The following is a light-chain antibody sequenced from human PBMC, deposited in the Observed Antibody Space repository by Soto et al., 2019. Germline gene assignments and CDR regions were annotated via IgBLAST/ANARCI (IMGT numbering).Light chain of an antibody. CDR1: QSISSY. CDR2: AAS. J-gene: IGKJ3*01. V-gene: IGKV1-39*01. CDR3: QQKDT. Sequence: DIKMTQSPSSLSASVGDRVTITCRASQSISSYLNWYQQKPGKAPKLLIYAASSLQSGVPSRFSGSGSGTDLTLTISSLQPEDFVTYYCQQKDTFGHGTKVDIK.